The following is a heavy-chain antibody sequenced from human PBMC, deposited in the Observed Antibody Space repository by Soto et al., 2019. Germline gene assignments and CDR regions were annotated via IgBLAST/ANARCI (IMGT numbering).Heavy chain of an antibody. V-gene: IGHV1-69*13. CDR2: IIPIFGTA. D-gene: IGHD2-21*02. Sequence: ASVKVSCKASGGTFSSYAISWVRQAPGQGXEWMGGIIPIFGTANYAQKFQGRVTITADESTSTAYMELSSLRSEDTAVYYCATSGAHIVVVTGVRGWFDPWGQGTLVTVSS. CDR3: ATSGAHIVVVTGVRGWFDP. CDR1: GGTFSSYA. J-gene: IGHJ5*02.